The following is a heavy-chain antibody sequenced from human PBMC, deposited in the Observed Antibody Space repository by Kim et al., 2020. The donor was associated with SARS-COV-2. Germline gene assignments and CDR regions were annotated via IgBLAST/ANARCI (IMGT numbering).Heavy chain of an antibody. V-gene: IGHV3-11*01. Sequence: ADPVTGRFTIARDNAKNPLCLQMSSLRAEDTAVYYCASPGGNYYYYGMDVWGQGTTVTVSS. CDR3: ASPGGNYYYYGMDV. D-gene: IGHD3-16*01. J-gene: IGHJ6*02.